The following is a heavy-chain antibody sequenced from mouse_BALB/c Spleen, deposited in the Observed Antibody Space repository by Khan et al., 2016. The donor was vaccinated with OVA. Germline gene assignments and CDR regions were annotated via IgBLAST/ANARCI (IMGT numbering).Heavy chain of an antibody. Sequence: QVQLKESGPGLVAPSQSLSITCTVYGYSLTRYGVHWVRQPPGKGLEWLGLIWAGGSTNYNWALMSRLSISIDNSKSLVFLKMNSLQTADTALYYCARAKYLARYWGQGTTLTVSS. CDR2: IWAGGST. J-gene: IGHJ2*01. V-gene: IGHV2-9*02. D-gene: IGHD3-3*01. CDR3: ARAKYLARY. CDR1: GYSLTRYG.